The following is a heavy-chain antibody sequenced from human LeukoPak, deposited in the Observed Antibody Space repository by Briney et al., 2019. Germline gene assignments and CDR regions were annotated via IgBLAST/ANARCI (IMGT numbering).Heavy chain of an antibody. V-gene: IGHV4-59*01. CDR3: ARMKRMVRGTSGLDY. D-gene: IGHD3-10*01. Sequence: PSETLSLTCSVSGGSISSYYWSWIRQPPGKGLEWIGYIYYSGSTNYNPSLKSRVTISVDTSRNQFSLNLNSVTAADTAAYYCARMKRMVRGTSGLDYWGQGTLVTVSS. CDR2: IYYSGST. J-gene: IGHJ4*02. CDR1: GGSISSYY.